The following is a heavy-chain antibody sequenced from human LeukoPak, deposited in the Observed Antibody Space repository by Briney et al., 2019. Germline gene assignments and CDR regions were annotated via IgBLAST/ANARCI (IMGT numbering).Heavy chain of an antibody. J-gene: IGHJ4*02. D-gene: IGHD3-22*01. V-gene: IGHV4-31*03. CDR2: IYYSGST. CDR1: GGSISSGGYY. Sequence: SETLSLTCTVSGGSISSGGYYWSWIRQHPGKGLEWIGYIYYSGSTYYNPSLKSRVTISVDTSKNQFSLKLSSVTAADTAVYYCARIPAPRHYYDSSGYYLNYWGQGTLVTVPS. CDR3: ARIPAPRHYYDSSGYYLNY.